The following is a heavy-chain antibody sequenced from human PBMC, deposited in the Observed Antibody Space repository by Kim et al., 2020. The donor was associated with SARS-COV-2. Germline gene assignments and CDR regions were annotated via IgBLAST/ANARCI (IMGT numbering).Heavy chain of an antibody. V-gene: IGHV4-39*01. CDR2: IYYSGST. J-gene: IGHJ4*02. Sequence: SETLSLTCTVSGGSISSSSYYWGWIRQPPGKGLEWIGSIYYSGSTYYNPSLKSRVTISVDTSKNQFSLKLSSVTAADTAVYYCASVQQWLENARDFDYWGQGTLVTVSS. CDR1: GGSISSSSYY. D-gene: IGHD6-19*01. CDR3: ASVQQWLENARDFDY.